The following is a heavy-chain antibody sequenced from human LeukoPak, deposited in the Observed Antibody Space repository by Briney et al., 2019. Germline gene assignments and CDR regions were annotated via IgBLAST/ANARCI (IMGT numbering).Heavy chain of an antibody. D-gene: IGHD6-13*01. CDR1: GFTVSSNY. CDR2: IYSGGST. Sequence: GGSLRLSCAASGFTVSSNYKSGVRQAPGKGLEWFSVIYSGGSTYYADSVKGRFTISRDNSKNTLYLQMNSLRAEDTAVYYCARDIAAAPGGGEFDYWGQGTLVTVSS. CDR3: ARDIAAAPGGGEFDY. V-gene: IGHV3-66*02. J-gene: IGHJ4*02.